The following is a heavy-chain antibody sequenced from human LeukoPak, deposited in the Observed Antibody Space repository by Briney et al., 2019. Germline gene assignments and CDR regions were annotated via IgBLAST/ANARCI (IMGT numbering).Heavy chain of an antibody. Sequence: PGGSLRLSCAASGFTFNNYGMNWVRQTPGKGLEWVSRISWNGGSTRYADSVKGRFTISRDNAKNTLYLQMNSLRAEDTAIYYCTRGGVDYWGQGTLVTVSS. CDR1: GFTFNNYG. D-gene: IGHD3-10*01. V-gene: IGHV3-20*04. J-gene: IGHJ4*02. CDR2: ISWNGGST. CDR3: TRGGVDY.